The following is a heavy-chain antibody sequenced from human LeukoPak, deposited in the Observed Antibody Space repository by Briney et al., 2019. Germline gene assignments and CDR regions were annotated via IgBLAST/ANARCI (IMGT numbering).Heavy chain of an antibody. Sequence: PGGSLRLSCAASGFTFSAHAMSWVRQAPGKGLEWVSAISGSGDSTYYADSVKGRFTISRDNSKNTLYLQMNSLRAEDTAVYFCAKELYFGELSNIGYWGQGTLVTVSS. J-gene: IGHJ4*02. V-gene: IGHV3-23*01. CDR1: GFTFSAHA. CDR2: ISGSGDST. D-gene: IGHD3-10*01. CDR3: AKELYFGELSNIGY.